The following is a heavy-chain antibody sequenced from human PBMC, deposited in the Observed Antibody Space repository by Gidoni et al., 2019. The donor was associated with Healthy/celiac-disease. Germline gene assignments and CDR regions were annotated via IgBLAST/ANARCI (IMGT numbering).Heavy chain of an antibody. CDR2: IKQDGSEK. D-gene: IGHD3-10*01. CDR3: ARDCRQSVSPYYYYYYMDV. CDR1: GFTFSSYW. J-gene: IGHJ6*03. V-gene: IGHV3-7*01. Sequence: EVQLVESGGGLVQPGGSLRLSCAASGFTFSSYWMSWVRQAPGKGLEWVANIKQDGSEKYYVDSVKGRFTISRDNAKNSLYLQMNSLRAEDTAVYYCARDCRQSVSPYYYYYYMDVWGKGTTVTVSS.